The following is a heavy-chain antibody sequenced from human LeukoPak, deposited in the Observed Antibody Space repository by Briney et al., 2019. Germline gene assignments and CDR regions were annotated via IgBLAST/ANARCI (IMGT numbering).Heavy chain of an antibody. Sequence: SETLSLTCTVSGGSISDFYWNWIRQPPGKGLEWIGNIYHSGRTSYNSSLKSRVTLSVDTSKNQLSLKLGSVTAADTAVYYCARGGTRPYTSISLDVWGQGTTVAVSS. J-gene: IGHJ6*02. D-gene: IGHD5-18*01. CDR2: IYHSGRT. CDR3: ARGGTRPYTSISLDV. V-gene: IGHV4-59*01. CDR1: GGSISDFY.